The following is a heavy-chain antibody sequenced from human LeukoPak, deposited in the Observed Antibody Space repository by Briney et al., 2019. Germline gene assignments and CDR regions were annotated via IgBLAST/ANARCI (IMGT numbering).Heavy chain of an antibody. CDR3: ARDGDSYGFFDY. Sequence: LSLTCTVSGGSISSYYWSWIRQAPGKGLEWVSYISSSGSTIYYADSVKGRFTISRDNAKNSLYLQMNSLRAEDTAVYYCARDGDSYGFFDYWGQGTLVTVSS. V-gene: IGHV3-11*01. CDR1: GGSISSYY. J-gene: IGHJ4*02. D-gene: IGHD5-18*01. CDR2: ISSSGSTI.